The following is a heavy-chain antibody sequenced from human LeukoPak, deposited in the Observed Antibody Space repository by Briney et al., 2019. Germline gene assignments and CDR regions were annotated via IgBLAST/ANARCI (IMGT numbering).Heavy chain of an antibody. CDR1: GGSFSYYY. CDR2: INHSGST. J-gene: IGHJ5*02. Sequence: PSETLSLTCAVYGGSFSYYYWSWIRQPPGKTLEWIGEINHSGSTNYNPSLKSRVTLSVDTSKNQFSLKLSSVTAADTAVYYCAIRKYYDILTGYRKIPTSGFDPWGQGTLVTVSS. V-gene: IGHV4-34*01. D-gene: IGHD3-9*01. CDR3: AIRKYYDILTGYRKIPTSGFDP.